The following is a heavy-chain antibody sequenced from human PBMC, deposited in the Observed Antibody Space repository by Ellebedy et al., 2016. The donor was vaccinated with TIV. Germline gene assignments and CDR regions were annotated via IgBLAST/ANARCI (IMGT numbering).Heavy chain of an antibody. CDR3: ARGYRRTIFGVVIIPFGY. Sequence: SETLSLTXAVYGGSFSGYYWSWIRQPPGKGLEWIGEINHSGSTNYNPSLKSRVTISVDTSKNQFSLKLSSVTAADTAVYYCARGYRRTIFGVVIIPFGYWGQGTLVTVSS. CDR1: GGSFSGYY. CDR2: INHSGST. V-gene: IGHV4-34*01. J-gene: IGHJ4*02. D-gene: IGHD3-3*01.